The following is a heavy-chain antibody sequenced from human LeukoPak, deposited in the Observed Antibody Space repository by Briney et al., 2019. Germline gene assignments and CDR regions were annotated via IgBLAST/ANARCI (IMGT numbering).Heavy chain of an antibody. CDR3: AKALTTTDCSSTSCYPGGDY. V-gene: IGHV3-23*01. J-gene: IGHJ4*02. Sequence: GGSLRLSCAASGLTFSSYAMSWVRQAPGKGQEWVSAISGRGGSTYYADSVKGRFTISRDNSKNTLYLQMNSLRAEDTAVYYCAKALTTTDCSSTSCYPGGDYWGQGTLVTVSS. CDR2: ISGRGGST. CDR1: GLTFSSYA. D-gene: IGHD2-2*01.